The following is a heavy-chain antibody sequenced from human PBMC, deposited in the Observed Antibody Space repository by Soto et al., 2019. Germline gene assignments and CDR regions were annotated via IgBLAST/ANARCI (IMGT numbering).Heavy chain of an antibody. D-gene: IGHD6-6*01. J-gene: IGHJ6*02. CDR1: GGTFTGNP. V-gene: IGHV1-69*01. Sequence: QVQLVQSGAEVKKPGSSVKVSCKASGGTFTGNPISWVRQAPGRGLEWMGGIIPMFGTTNYAQKFQGRVTITADESTTTAYMEMNRLRSEDTAVYYCARENSIAYLSYYYGMEVWGQGTTVTVSS. CDR3: ARENSIAYLSYYYGMEV. CDR2: IIPMFGTT.